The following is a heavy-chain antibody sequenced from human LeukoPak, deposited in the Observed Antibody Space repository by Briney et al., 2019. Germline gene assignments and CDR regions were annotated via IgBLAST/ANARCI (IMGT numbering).Heavy chain of an antibody. D-gene: IGHD1-26*01. CDR3: ARDRPSIVGATTGAFDI. CDR1: GGSISSYY. V-gene: IGHV4-59*01. J-gene: IGHJ3*02. CDR2: IYYSGST. Sequence: ETLSLTXTXSGGSISSYYWSWIRQPPGKGLEWIGYIYYSGSTNYNPSLKSRVTISVDTSKNQFSLKLSSVTAADTAVYYCARDRPSIVGATTGAFDIWGQGTMVTVSS.